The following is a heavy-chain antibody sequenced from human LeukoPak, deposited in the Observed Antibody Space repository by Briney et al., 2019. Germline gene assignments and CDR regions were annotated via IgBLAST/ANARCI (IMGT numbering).Heavy chain of an antibody. CDR2: IYYSGST. J-gene: IGHJ4*02. D-gene: IGHD6-19*01. CDR1: GGSISSYY. CDR3: ARHYGSGWYGGVYYFDY. V-gene: IGHV4-59*08. Sequence: SETLSFTCTVSGGSISSYYWSWIRQPPGKGLEWIGYIYYSGSTNYNPSLKSRVTISVDTSKNQFSLKLSSVTAADTAVYYCARHYGSGWYGGVYYFDYWGQGTLVTVSS.